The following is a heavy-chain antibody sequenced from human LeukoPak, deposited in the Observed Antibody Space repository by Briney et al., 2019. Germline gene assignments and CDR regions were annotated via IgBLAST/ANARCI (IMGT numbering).Heavy chain of an antibody. Sequence: ASVKVSRKASGYAFTSYGISWVRQAPGQGLEWMGWISAYNGNTNYAQKLQGRVTMTTDTSTSTAYMELRSLRSDDTAVYYCARVATTVTHYYWGQGTLVTVSS. J-gene: IGHJ4*02. CDR2: ISAYNGNT. V-gene: IGHV1-18*01. D-gene: IGHD4-17*01. CDR3: ARVATTVTHYY. CDR1: GYAFTSYG.